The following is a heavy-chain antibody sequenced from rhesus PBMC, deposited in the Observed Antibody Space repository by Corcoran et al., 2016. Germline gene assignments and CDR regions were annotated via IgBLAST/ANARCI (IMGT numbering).Heavy chain of an antibody. J-gene: IGHJ4*01. Sequence: EVQLVESGGGLAKPGGSLRLSCAASGFTFSDYYMDWVRQAPGKGLEWVSRISNGGNSTWYADSVKGRFTISRENAKNTLYLQMNSLRTEDTAVYHCARDRAGGFDYWGQGVLVTVSS. CDR1: GFTFSDYY. CDR2: ISNGGNST. V-gene: IGHV3-178*01. D-gene: IGHD1-1*01. CDR3: ARDRAGGFDY.